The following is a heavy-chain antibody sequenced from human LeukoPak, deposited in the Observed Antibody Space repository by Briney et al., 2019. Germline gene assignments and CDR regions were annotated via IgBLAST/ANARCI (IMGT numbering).Heavy chain of an antibody. D-gene: IGHD2-2*01. CDR1: GYSITSGYY. Sequence: SPSETLSLTCAVSGYSITSGYYWGWIRQPPGKGLEWIGSIYHSGSTYYNPSLKTRVTISVDTSKNQFSLKLSSVTAADTAVYYCARLYLRDHCSSTSCYGLYFDYWGQGTLVTVSS. V-gene: IGHV4-38-2*01. CDR3: ARLYLRDHCSSTSCYGLYFDY. J-gene: IGHJ4*02. CDR2: IYHSGST.